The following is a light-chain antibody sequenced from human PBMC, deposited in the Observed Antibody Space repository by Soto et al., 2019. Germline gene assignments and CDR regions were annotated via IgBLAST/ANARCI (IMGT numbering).Light chain of an antibody. CDR1: QSVSSN. Sequence: EIVMTQSPATLSVSPGERATLSCRASQSVSSNLAWYQQKPGQAPRLLIYGASTRVTGIPARFSGSGSGTECTLTISSLQSEDFAVYYCQQYNNWPPTFGQGTKVEIK. J-gene: IGKJ1*01. V-gene: IGKV3-15*01. CDR2: GAS. CDR3: QQYNNWPPT.